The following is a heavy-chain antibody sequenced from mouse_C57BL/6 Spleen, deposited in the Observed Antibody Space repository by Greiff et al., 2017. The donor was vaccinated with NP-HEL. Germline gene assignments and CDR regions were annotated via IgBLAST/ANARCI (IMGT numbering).Heavy chain of an antibody. D-gene: IGHD1-1*01. CDR3: ATDYYGSSYYAMDY. V-gene: IGHV5-17*01. CDR2: ISSGSSTI. Sequence: DVKLVESGGGLVKPGGSLELSCAASGFTFSDYGMHWVRQAPEKGLEWVAYISSGSSTIYYADTVKGRFTISRDNAKNTLFLQMTSLRSEDTAMYYCATDYYGSSYYAMDYWGQGTSVTVSS. CDR1: GFTFSDYG. J-gene: IGHJ4*01.